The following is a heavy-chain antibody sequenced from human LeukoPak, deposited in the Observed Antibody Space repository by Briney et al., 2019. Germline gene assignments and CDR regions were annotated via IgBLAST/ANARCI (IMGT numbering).Heavy chain of an antibody. Sequence: NPSETLSLTCTVSGGPISSYYWSWIRQPPGKGLEWIGYMFYSGSTNYNPSLKSRVTMSIDTSKNQLSLSLSSVTAADTAVYYCARDVRTIFGVVIIPFGYWGQGTLVTVSS. D-gene: IGHD3-3*01. CDR1: GGPISSYY. CDR3: ARDVRTIFGVVIIPFGY. CDR2: MFYSGST. J-gene: IGHJ4*02. V-gene: IGHV4-59*12.